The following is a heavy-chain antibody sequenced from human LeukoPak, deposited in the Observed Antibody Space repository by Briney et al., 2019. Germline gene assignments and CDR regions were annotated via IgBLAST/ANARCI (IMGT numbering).Heavy chain of an antibody. CDR1: GGSISSGGYY. D-gene: IGHD5-18*01. CDR3: ARDGPTADIDY. CDR2: IYHSGST. J-gene: IGHJ4*02. V-gene: IGHV4-30-2*01. Sequence: SQTLSLTCTVSGGSISSGGYYWSWIRQPPGKGLEWIGYIYHSGSTYYNPSLKSRVTISVDRSKNQFSLKLSSVTAADTAVYYCARDGPTADIDYWGQGTLVTVSS.